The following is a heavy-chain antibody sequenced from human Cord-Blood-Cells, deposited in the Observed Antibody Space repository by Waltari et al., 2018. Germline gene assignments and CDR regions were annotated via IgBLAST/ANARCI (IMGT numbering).Heavy chain of an antibody. J-gene: IGHJ4*02. CDR1: GYTFTGYY. CDR3: ARLYDFWSGYYDY. CDR2: INPHSGGT. D-gene: IGHD3-3*01. V-gene: IGHV1-2*02. Sequence: QVQLVQSGAEVKKPGASVKVSCKASGYTFTGYYMHWVRQAPGQGLEWMGWINPHSGGTNYAQKFQGRVTMTRDTSISTAYMELSRLRSDDTAVYYCARLYDFWSGYYDYWGQGTLVTVSS.